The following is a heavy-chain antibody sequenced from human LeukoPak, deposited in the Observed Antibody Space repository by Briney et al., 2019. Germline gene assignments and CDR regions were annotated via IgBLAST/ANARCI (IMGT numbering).Heavy chain of an antibody. J-gene: IGHJ4*02. Sequence: ASVKVSCKASGYTFTGYYMHWVRQAPGQGLEWMGRINPNSGGTNYAQKFQGRVTMTRDTSISTAYMELSRLRSDDTAVYYCARKRAAYCGGGSCYSFLDYWGQGTLVTVSS. CDR2: INPNSGGT. CDR3: ARKRAAYCGGGSCYSFLDY. V-gene: IGHV1-2*06. D-gene: IGHD2-15*01. CDR1: GYTFTGYY.